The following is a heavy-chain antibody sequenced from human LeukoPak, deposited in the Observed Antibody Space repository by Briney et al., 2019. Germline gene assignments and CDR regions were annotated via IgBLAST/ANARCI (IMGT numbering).Heavy chain of an antibody. Sequence: PGRSPRLSCAASGFTFSSYGMHWVRQAPGKGLEWVAVISYDGSNKYYADSVKGRFTISRDNSKNTLYLQMNSLRAEDTAVYYCAKEGYWGQGTLVTVSS. CDR2: ISYDGSNK. J-gene: IGHJ4*02. CDR3: AKEGY. CDR1: GFTFSSYG. V-gene: IGHV3-30*18.